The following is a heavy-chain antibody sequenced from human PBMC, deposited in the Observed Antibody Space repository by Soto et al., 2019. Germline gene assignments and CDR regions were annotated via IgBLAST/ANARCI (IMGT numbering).Heavy chain of an antibody. CDR1: GFTFSSYW. Sequence: EVQLVESGGGLVQPGGSLRLSCAASGFTFSSYWMSWVRQAPGKGLEWVANIKQDGSEKYYVDSVKGQFTISRDNAKNSLYLQMNSLRAEDTAVYYCARDGLYYYYYGMDVWGQGTTVTVSS. J-gene: IGHJ6*02. CDR3: ARDGLYYYYYGMDV. CDR2: IKQDGSEK. V-gene: IGHV3-7*01.